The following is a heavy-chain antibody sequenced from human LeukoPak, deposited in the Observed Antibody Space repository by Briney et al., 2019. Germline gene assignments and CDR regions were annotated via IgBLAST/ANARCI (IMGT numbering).Heavy chain of an antibody. Sequence: GGSLRLSRAASGFTVSSNYMNWVRQAPGKGLEWVLVIFSGGSTYYADSVKGRFTISRDNSKNTLYLQMNSLRAEDTAVYYCAREGRKYGSGSLYYFDYWGQGTLVTVSS. CDR2: IFSGGST. D-gene: IGHD3-10*01. CDR3: AREGRKYGSGSLYYFDY. V-gene: IGHV3-66*01. J-gene: IGHJ4*02. CDR1: GFTVSSNY.